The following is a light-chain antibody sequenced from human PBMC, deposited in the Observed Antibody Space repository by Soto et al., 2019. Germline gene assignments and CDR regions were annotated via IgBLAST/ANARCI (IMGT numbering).Light chain of an antibody. Sequence: QSVLTQPPSVSGAPGQRVTISCTGSSSNIGAGYDVHWYQQLPGTAPKLLIYGNSNRPSGVPDRFSGSKSGTSASLAITGLQAADEADYYCQYYDSSLSGYVLATGTKVTV. V-gene: IGLV1-40*01. CDR1: SSNIGAGYD. J-gene: IGLJ1*01. CDR2: GNS. CDR3: QYYDSSLSGYV.